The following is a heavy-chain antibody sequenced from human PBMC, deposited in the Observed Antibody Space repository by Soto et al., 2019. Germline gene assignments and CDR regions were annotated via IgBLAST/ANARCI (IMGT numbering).Heavy chain of an antibody. D-gene: IGHD2-21*01. CDR1: GGSFNNDDYY. CDR2: IYYSGST. CDR3: ARSTGRY. V-gene: IGHV4-30-4*01. Sequence: QVQLQESGPGLVKPSQTLSLTCTVSGGSFNNDDYYWTWIRQSPGKGLEWIGYIYYSGSTYYNPSLKRRITISIDTSKNQFSLKMKSVTAADTAVYYCARSTGRYWGQGILVTVSS. J-gene: IGHJ4*02.